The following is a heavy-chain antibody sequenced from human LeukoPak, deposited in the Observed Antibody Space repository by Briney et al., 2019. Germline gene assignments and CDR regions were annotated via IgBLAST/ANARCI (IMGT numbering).Heavy chain of an antibody. CDR3: ASSEYSYGGLVYGMDV. J-gene: IGHJ6*02. D-gene: IGHD5-18*01. V-gene: IGHV4-59*01. CDR1: GGSISNYY. Sequence: PSETLSLTCTVSGGSISNYYWSWIRQPPGMGLEWLGYIYYTGHTNYNPSLKSRVTMSVDTSKNQFSLKLSSVTAADTAVYYCASSEYSYGGLVYGMDVWGQGTTVTVSS. CDR2: IYYTGHT.